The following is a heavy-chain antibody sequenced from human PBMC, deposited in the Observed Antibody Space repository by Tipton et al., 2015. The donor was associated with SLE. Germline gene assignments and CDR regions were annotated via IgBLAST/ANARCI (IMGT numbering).Heavy chain of an antibody. V-gene: IGHV3-23*01. Sequence: SLRLSCAASGFTFSSYAMSCVRQAPGKGLEWVSAISGSGGSTYYADSVKGRFTISRDNSKNTLYLQMNSLRAEDTAVYYCASNWGSNWYFDLWGRGTLVTVSS. J-gene: IGHJ2*01. CDR2: ISGSGGST. D-gene: IGHD7-27*01. CDR1: GFTFSSYA. CDR3: ASNWGSNWYFDL.